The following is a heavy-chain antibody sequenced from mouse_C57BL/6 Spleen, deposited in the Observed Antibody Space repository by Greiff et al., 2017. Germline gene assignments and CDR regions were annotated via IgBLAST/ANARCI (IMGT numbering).Heavy chain of an antibody. CDR3: TTEGYYDLGLAMDY. V-gene: IGHV14-4*01. Sequence: EVQLHQSGAELVRPGASVKLSCTASGFNIKDDYMHWVKPRPEQGLEWIGWIDPENGDTEYASKFQGKATITADTSSNTAYLQLRSLTSEDTAVYYCTTEGYYDLGLAMDYWGQGTSVTVSS. CDR1: GFNIKDDY. D-gene: IGHD2-3*01. J-gene: IGHJ4*01. CDR2: IDPENGDT.